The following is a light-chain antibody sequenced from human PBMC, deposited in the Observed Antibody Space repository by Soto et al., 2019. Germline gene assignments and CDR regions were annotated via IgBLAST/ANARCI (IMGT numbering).Light chain of an antibody. Sequence: DIQMTQSPSSVSASVGDTVTITCRASQGLKFLAWYQQKPGKAPRLLIYEATNLQSGVPPGFSGSGSGTDFTLTISSLQPEDFATYFCQQANSFPITFGQGTRLEIK. J-gene: IGKJ5*01. CDR2: EAT. V-gene: IGKV1-12*01. CDR1: QGLKF. CDR3: QQANSFPIT.